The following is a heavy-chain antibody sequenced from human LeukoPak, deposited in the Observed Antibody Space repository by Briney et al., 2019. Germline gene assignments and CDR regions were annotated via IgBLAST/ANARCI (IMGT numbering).Heavy chain of an antibody. CDR3: ARDFVQWLVYFDY. D-gene: IGHD6-19*01. J-gene: IGHJ4*02. V-gene: IGHV1-2*06. Sequence: ASVKVSCKASGYTFTGYYMHWVRQAPGQGLEWMGRINPNSGGTNYAQKFQGRVTMTRDTSISTAYVELSRLRSDDTAVYYCARDFVQWLVYFDYWGQGTLVTVSS. CDR1: GYTFTGYY. CDR2: INPNSGGT.